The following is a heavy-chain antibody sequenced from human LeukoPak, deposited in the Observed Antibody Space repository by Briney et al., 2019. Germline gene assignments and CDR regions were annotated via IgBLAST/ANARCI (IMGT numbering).Heavy chain of an antibody. D-gene: IGHD4-17*01. CDR2: ISSSSSYI. Sequence: GGSLRLSCAASGFTFSSYSMNWVRQAPGKGLEWVSSISSSSSYIYYADSVKGRFTISRDNAKNTLYLQMNSLRAEDTAVYYCARGWFYGDYFDYWGQGTLVTVSS. CDR3: ARGWFYGDYFDY. V-gene: IGHV3-21*01. J-gene: IGHJ4*02. CDR1: GFTFSSYS.